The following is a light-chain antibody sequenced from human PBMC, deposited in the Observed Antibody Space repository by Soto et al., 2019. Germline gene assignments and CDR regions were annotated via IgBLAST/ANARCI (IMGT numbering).Light chain of an antibody. CDR3: QQYYTTPLT. Sequence: DIVRTQSPDSLAVSLGERATINCKSSQSVLSSSNNKNCLAWYQQKPGQPPKLLIYWASTRESGVPARFSGSGSGTDFTLTISSLQAEDVAVYYCQQYYTTPLTFGGGTKVDI. CDR2: WAS. J-gene: IGKJ4*01. CDR1: QSVLSSSNNKNC. V-gene: IGKV4-1*01.